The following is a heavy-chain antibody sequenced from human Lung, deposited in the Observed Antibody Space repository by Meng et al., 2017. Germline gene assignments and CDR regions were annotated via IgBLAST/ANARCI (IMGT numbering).Heavy chain of an antibody. D-gene: IGHD1-26*01. V-gene: IGHV1-46*01. CDR1: GYTFTSYY. CDR3: ARYPQASTNRFLFDY. CDR2: INPSGGST. J-gene: IGHJ4*02. Sequence: ASVKVSCKASGYTFTSYYMHWVRQAPGQGLEWMGIINPSGGSTSYAQKFQGRVTMTRYTSTSTVYMELSSLRSEDTAVYYCARYPQASTNRFLFDYWGQGTLVTVSS.